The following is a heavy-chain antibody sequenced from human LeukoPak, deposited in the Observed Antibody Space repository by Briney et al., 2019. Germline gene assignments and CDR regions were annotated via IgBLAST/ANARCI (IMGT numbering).Heavy chain of an antibody. Sequence: GGSLRLSCAASGFTFSSYWMHWVRQAPGKGLVCGSRINSDGRSTTYADSVKGRFTISRDNAKNTLYLQMNSLRAEDTAVYYCVRDPNSSENFDYWGQGALVTV. CDR2: INSDGRST. V-gene: IGHV3-74*01. CDR3: VRDPNSSENFDY. D-gene: IGHD2-8*01. CDR1: GFTFSSYW. J-gene: IGHJ4*02.